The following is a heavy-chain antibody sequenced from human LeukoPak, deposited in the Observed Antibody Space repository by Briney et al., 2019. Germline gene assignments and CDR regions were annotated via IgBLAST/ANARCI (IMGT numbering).Heavy chain of an antibody. J-gene: IGHJ3*02. CDR1: GFTFSSYD. D-gene: IGHD2-2*01. CDR3: ARGCSSTSCYEAFDI. Sequence: GGSLRLSCAASGFTFSSYDMHWVRQATGKGLEWVSAIGTAGDPYYPGSVKGRFTISRGNAKNSLYLQMNSLRAGDTAVYYWARGCSSTSCYEAFDIWGQGTMVTVSS. V-gene: IGHV3-13*05. CDR2: IGTAGDP.